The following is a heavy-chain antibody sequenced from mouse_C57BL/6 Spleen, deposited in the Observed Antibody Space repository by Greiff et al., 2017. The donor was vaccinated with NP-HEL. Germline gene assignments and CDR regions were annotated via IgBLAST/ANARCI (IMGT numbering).Heavy chain of an antibody. Sequence: VNVVESGPGLVAPSQSLSITCTVSGFSLTSYGVDWVRQSPGKGLEWLGVIWGVGSTNYNSALKSRLSISKDNSKSQVFLKMNSLQTDDTAMYYCASGSYAMDYWGQGTSVTVSS. CDR3: ASGSYAMDY. CDR2: IWGVGST. J-gene: IGHJ4*01. V-gene: IGHV2-6*01. CDR1: GFSLTSYG.